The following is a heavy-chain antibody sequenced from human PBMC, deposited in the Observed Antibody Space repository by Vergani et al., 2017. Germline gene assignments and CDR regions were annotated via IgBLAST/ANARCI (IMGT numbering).Heavy chain of an antibody. CDR3: ATIGYRRWGYYFGY. J-gene: IGHJ4*02. V-gene: IGHV4-4*03. CDR1: GDSISSNNC. Sequence: QVQLQESGPGLVKPPGTLSLTCAVSGDSISSNNCWTWVRQPPGKGLEWIGEICHTEDTKYSPSLKSRVTVSVDESRKLFSLRLTSVTAADTAVYYCATIGYRRWGYYFGYWGQGILVTVSS. D-gene: IGHD2-2*02. CDR2: ICHTEDT.